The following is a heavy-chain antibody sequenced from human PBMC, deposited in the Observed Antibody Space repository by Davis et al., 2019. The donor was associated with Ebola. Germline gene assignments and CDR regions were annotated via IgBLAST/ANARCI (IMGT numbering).Heavy chain of an antibody. CDR1: GFTFSHYY. V-gene: IGHV3-11*04. Sequence: GGSLRLSCAASGFTFSHYYMNWIRQAPGKGLEWISYISTSGSSIRYADSVKGRFTVSRDNAKNSLYLQMNSLRAEDTAVYYCVRDPALVVTGGGWFFGLWGRGTLVTVSS. CDR2: ISTSGSSI. CDR3: VRDPALVVTGGGWFFGL. J-gene: IGHJ2*01. D-gene: IGHD2-21*02.